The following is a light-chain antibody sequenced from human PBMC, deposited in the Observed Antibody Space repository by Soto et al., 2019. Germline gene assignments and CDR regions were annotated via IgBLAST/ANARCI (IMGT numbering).Light chain of an antibody. CDR2: GAS. CDR1: QSVSSN. J-gene: IGKJ2*01. CDR3: QQYNNWLMYT. V-gene: IGKV3-15*01. Sequence: EIVMTQSPATLSVSPGVRATLSCRARQSVSSNLAWYQQKPGQAPRLLIYGASTRDTGISARFSGSGSGTEFTLTISSLQSEDFAVYYCQQYNNWLMYTFGQGTKLEIK.